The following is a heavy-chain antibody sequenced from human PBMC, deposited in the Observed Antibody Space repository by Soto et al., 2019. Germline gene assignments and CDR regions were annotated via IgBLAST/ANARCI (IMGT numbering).Heavy chain of an antibody. CDR3: ARGIAARDAFDI. J-gene: IGHJ3*02. D-gene: IGHD6-6*01. Sequence: PSETPSLTCTVSSGSISSYYWSWIRQPPGKGLEWIGYIYYSGSTNYNPSLKSRVTISVDTSKNQFSLKLSSVTAADTAVYYCARGIAARDAFDIWGQGTMVTVSS. CDR1: SGSISSYY. V-gene: IGHV4-59*01. CDR2: IYYSGST.